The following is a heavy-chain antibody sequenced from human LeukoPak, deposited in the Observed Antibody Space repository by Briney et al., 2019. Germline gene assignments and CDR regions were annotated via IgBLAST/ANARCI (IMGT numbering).Heavy chain of an antibody. CDR3: ARDHYFAFDV. CDR1: GFTFSTYW. Sequence: GGSLRLSCAASGFTFSTYWMSWVRQAPGKGLEWVANIKGDGSEKYYVDSVKGRLTISRDNAKDSLYLQMNSLRAEDTAVYYCARDHYFAFDVWGQGTMVTVSS. CDR2: IKGDGSEK. V-gene: IGHV3-7*01. D-gene: IGHD1-26*01. J-gene: IGHJ3*01.